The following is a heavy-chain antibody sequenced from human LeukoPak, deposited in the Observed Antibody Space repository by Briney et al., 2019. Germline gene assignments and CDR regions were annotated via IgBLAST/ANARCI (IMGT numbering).Heavy chain of an antibody. CDR1: GFTLSDHY. CDR3: ARDRQWEGLDY. V-gene: IGHV3-72*01. D-gene: IGHD1-26*01. Sequence: GGSLRLSCAASGFTLSDHYMDWVRQAPGKGLEWVGRTRNRANSYTTDYAASVKGRFTISRDDLKSSLYLQMNSLRTEDTAVYYCARDRQWEGLDYWGQGTLVTVSS. CDR2: TRNRANSYTT. J-gene: IGHJ4*02.